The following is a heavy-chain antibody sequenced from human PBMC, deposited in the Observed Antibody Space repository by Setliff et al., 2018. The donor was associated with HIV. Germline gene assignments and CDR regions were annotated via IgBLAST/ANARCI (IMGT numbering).Heavy chain of an antibody. CDR2: IYTSGST. CDR3: ARGAIAAAGSLTDY. Sequence: LSLTCTVSGGSISSGTYYWSWIRQPAGKGLEWIGHIYTSGSTNYNPSLKSRVTISVDTSKNQFSLKLSSVTAADTAVYYCARGAIAAAGSLTDYWGQGTLVTVSS. J-gene: IGHJ4*02. V-gene: IGHV4-61*09. CDR1: GGSISSGTYY. D-gene: IGHD6-13*01.